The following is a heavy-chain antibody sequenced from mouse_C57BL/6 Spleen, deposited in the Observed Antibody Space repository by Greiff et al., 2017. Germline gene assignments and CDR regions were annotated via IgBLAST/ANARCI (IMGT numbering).Heavy chain of an antibody. CDR3: ARGVYYDYDGFAY. J-gene: IGHJ3*01. CDR1: GYTFTSYW. Sequence: VQLQQPGAELVKPGASVKLSCKASGYTFTSYWMHWVKQRPGQGLEWIGMIHPNSGSTNYNEKFKSKATLTVDKSSSTAYMQLSSLTSEDSAFYYCARGVYYDYDGFAYWGQGTLVTVSA. D-gene: IGHD2-4*01. CDR2: IHPNSGST. V-gene: IGHV1-64*01.